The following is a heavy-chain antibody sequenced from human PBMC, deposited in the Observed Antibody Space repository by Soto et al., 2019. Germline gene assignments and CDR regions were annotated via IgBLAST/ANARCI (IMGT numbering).Heavy chain of an antibody. D-gene: IGHD2-2*01. V-gene: IGHV1-2*04. CDR1: GEAKKGRY. J-gene: IGHJ1*01. CDR2: INPNSGGT. CDR3: SRSADGSITGFRTVSDF. Sequence: GTPAELTCEDPGEAKKGRYMWWVRQEKKKGLEWMGWINPNSGGTNYAQKFQGWVTMTRDTSISTAYMELSRLRSDDTAVYYFSRSADGSITGFRTVSDFWVQGTLV.